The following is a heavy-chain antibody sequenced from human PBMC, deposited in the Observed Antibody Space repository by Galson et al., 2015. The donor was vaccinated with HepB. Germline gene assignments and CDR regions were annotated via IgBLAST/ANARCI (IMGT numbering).Heavy chain of an antibody. V-gene: IGHV3-15*01. D-gene: IGHD3-16*01. CDR1: GFTFSNAW. J-gene: IGHJ3*02. CDR3: TTRRRGGFWGLAHDAFDI. Sequence: SLRLSCAASGFTFSNAWMSWVRQAPGKGLEWVGRIKSKTDGGTTDYAAPVKGRFTISRDDSKNTLYLQMNSLKTEDTAVYYCTTRRRGGFWGLAHDAFDIWGQGTMVTVSS. CDR2: IKSKTDGGTT.